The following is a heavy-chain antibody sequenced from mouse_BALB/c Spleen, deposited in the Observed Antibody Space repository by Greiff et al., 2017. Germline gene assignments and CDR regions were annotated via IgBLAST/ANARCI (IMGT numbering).Heavy chain of an antibody. V-gene: IGHV14-3*02. CDR2: IDPANGNT. CDR1: GFNIKDTY. Sequence: EVMLVESGAELVKPGASVKLSCTASGFNIKDTYMHWVKQRPEQGLEWIGRIDPANGNTKYDPKFQGKATITADTSSNTAYLQLSSLTSEDTAVYYCANGYHYAMDYWGQGTSVTVSS. CDR3: ANGYHYAMDY. J-gene: IGHJ4*01. D-gene: IGHD2-2*01.